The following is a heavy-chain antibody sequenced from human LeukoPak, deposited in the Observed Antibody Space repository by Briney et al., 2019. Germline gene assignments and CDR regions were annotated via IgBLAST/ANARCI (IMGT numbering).Heavy chain of an antibody. V-gene: IGHV3-7*01. Sequence: GWSLRLSCAASGFKFGDYWMSWLRQAPGKGLEWVANIKQDGSEKYYVDSVKGRFTISRDNAKNSLYLQMNTLRAEDTALYYCARDGSSWYSSGKWGQGTLVTVSS. CDR2: IKQDGSEK. J-gene: IGHJ4*02. CDR3: ARDGSSWYSSGK. D-gene: IGHD6-13*01. CDR1: GFKFGDYW.